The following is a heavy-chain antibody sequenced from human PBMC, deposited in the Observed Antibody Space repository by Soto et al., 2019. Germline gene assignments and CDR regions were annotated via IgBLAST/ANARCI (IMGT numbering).Heavy chain of an antibody. Sequence: GSLRLSCAASGFTFSSYGMHWVRQAPGKGLEWVAVIWYDGSNKYYADSVKGRFTISRDNSKNTLYLQMNSLRAEDTAVYYCARYREAVVVRGAFDIWGQGTMVTVSS. CDR3: ARYREAVVVRGAFDI. CDR1: GFTFSSYG. V-gene: IGHV3-33*01. D-gene: IGHD2-2*01. J-gene: IGHJ3*02. CDR2: IWYDGSNK.